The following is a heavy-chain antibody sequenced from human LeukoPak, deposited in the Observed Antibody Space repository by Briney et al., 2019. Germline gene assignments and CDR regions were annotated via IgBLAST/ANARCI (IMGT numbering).Heavy chain of an antibody. CDR1: GVSISSGDYY. D-gene: IGHD2-21*02. CDR3: ARVVVTAIRTYWYFDL. Sequence: PSETLSLTCTVSGVSISSGDYYWRWLRQPPGKGLEWIGYIYYSGSTYYNPSLKSRVTISVDTSKNQFSLKLSSVTAADTAVYYCARVVVTAIRTYWYFDLWGRGTLVTVSS. J-gene: IGHJ2*01. CDR2: IYYSGST. V-gene: IGHV4-30-4*01.